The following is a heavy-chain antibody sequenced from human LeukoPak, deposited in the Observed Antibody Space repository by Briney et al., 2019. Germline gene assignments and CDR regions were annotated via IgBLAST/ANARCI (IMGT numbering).Heavy chain of an antibody. V-gene: IGHV4-59*01. Sequence: PSETLSLTCTVSGDSISSYYWSWIRQPPGKGLEWIGYVHDSGGTNYNPSLKSRVTISLDTSKNQFSLKLSSVTAADTAVYYCARDSGTYSAAFDIWGQGTMVTVSS. CDR1: GDSISSYY. CDR2: VHDSGGT. J-gene: IGHJ3*02. CDR3: ARDSGTYSAAFDI. D-gene: IGHD1-26*01.